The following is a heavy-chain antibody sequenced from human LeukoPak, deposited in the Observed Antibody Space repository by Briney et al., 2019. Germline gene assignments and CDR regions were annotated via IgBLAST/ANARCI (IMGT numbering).Heavy chain of an antibody. CDR3: AKDNRRHYTSGPNPDSLH. CDR2: ITWNSGSI. Sequence: SPSLSCSRSAPIFNNYATHWVRQPPQEGLEWVSGITWNSGSIYYADSVKGRFTISRDNVKNSLYLQMNSLRVEDTAFYYCAKDNRRHYTSGPNPDSLHWGQGEVVTVTA. CDR1: APIFNNYA. V-gene: IGHV3-9*01. D-gene: IGHD6-19*01. J-gene: IGHJ4*02.